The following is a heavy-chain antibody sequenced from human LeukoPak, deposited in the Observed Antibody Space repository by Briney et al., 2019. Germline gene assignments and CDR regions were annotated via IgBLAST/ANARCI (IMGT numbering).Heavy chain of an antibody. V-gene: IGHV1-2*02. CDR1: GYTFTGYY. D-gene: IGHD3-22*01. CDR2: INPNSGGT. Sequence: ASVKVSCKVSGYTFTGYYIHWVRQAPGQGLEWMGWINPNSGGTNYAQKFQGRVTMTRDTSISTAYMELSRLRSDDTAVYYCARGHYYDSSGNFDYWGQGTLVTVSS. CDR3: ARGHYYDSSGNFDY. J-gene: IGHJ4*02.